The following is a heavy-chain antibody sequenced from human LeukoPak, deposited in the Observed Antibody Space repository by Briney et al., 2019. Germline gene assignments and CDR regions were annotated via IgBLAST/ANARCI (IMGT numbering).Heavy chain of an antibody. Sequence: GGSLRLSCAASGFTFSSYSMNWVRQAPGKGLEWGSYISSISSTIYYADSVKGRFTISRANAKNSLYLQMNSLRAEDTAVYYCARSAARGYWGQGTLVIVSS. CDR1: GFTFSSYS. J-gene: IGHJ4*02. CDR3: ARSAARGY. V-gene: IGHV3-48*01. CDR2: ISSISSTI. D-gene: IGHD6-13*01.